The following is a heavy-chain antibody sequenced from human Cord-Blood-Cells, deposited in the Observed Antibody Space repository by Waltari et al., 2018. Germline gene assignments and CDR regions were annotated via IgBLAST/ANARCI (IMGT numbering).Heavy chain of an antibody. Sequence: QVQLVESGGGVVQPGRSLRRSCAASGFTCRSYGMHWVRQGPGKGLEWVAVISYDGSNKYYADSVKGRLTISRDNSKNTLYLQMNSLRAEDTAVYYCAKLYSWLYYFDYWGQGTLVTVSS. CDR3: AKLYSWLYYFDY. D-gene: IGHD5-18*01. CDR2: ISYDGSNK. J-gene: IGHJ4*02. CDR1: GFTCRSYG. V-gene: IGHV3-30*18.